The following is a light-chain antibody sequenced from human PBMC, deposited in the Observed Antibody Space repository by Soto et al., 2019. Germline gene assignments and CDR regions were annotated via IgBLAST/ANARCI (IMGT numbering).Light chain of an antibody. Sequence: DVVMTQSPLSLPVNLGQPASISYRSNQSLVHSDGIAYFSWFQQRPGQSPRRLIYKASTRDSGVPARFSGSGSGTDFALKISRVEAEDVGVYYCKQGTHWPITFGQGTRLEIK. J-gene: IGKJ5*01. CDR3: KQGTHWPIT. V-gene: IGKV2-30*02. CDR2: KAS. CDR1: QSLVHSDGIAY.